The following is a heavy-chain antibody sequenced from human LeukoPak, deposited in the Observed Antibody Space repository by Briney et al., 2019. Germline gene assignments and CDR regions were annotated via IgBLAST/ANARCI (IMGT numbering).Heavy chain of an antibody. V-gene: IGHV3-23*01. CDR2: ISVSGGST. Sequence: PGRSLRLSLAASGFTFGNYNMNWVRHAPGKGREWGSAISVSGGSTYYADSVKGRFTIARDNSKISLYLKMNSLRAEDTAVYYCAKAVRCSSTSCYHFDYWGQGTLVTVSS. J-gene: IGHJ4*02. D-gene: IGHD2-2*01. CDR3: AKAVRCSSTSCYHFDY. CDR1: GFTFGNYN.